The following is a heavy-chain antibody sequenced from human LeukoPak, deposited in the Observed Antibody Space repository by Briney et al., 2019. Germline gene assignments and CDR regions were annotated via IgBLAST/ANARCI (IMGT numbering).Heavy chain of an antibody. CDR1: GFTFSSYA. V-gene: IGHV3-30-3*01. Sequence: GRSLRLSCAASGFTFSSYAMHWVRQAPGKGLEWVAVISYDGSNKYYADSVKGRFIISRDNSKNTLYMQMNSLRAEDTAVYYCARVEGEQWLVQLGAFDIWGQGTMVTVSS. CDR2: ISYDGSNK. D-gene: IGHD6-19*01. CDR3: ARVEGEQWLVQLGAFDI. J-gene: IGHJ3*02.